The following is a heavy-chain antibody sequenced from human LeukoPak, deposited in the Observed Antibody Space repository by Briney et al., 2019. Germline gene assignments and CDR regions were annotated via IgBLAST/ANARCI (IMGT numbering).Heavy chain of an antibody. CDR1: GGSVGGFY. Sequence: SETLSLTCTVSGGSVGGFYWTWIRQPPGGGMQWIGFIFSSGGTNYNPSLKSRVAISTDTSKNQVSLRVTSVTAADTAVYYCATGGAYTSGWYHIWGQGTLVSVSS. V-gene: IGHV4-4*09. CDR3: ATGGAYTSGWYHI. J-gene: IGHJ4*02. CDR2: IFSSGGT. D-gene: IGHD6-19*01.